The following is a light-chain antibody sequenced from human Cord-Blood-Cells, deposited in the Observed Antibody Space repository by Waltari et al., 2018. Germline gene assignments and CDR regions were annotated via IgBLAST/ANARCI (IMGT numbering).Light chain of an antibody. CDR3: QQYDNLPFT. CDR1: QDISNY. CDR2: DAS. Sequence: IQMTQSPSSLSASVGDRVTITCQASQDISNYLNWYQQKPGKAPKLLIYDASNLETGVSSRFSGSGSGTDVTVTISSLQPEDIATYDCQQYDNLPFTFGPGTKVDIK. J-gene: IGKJ3*01. V-gene: IGKV1-33*01.